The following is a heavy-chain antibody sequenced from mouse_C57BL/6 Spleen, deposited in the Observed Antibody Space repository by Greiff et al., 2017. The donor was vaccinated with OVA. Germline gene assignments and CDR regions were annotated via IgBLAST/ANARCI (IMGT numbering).Heavy chain of an antibody. CDR1: GYTFTSYW. CDR2: IDPSDSYT. J-gene: IGHJ4*01. D-gene: IGHD3-2*02. V-gene: IGHV1-69*01. CDR3: ARAAQATSEAMDY. Sequence: QVQLKQPGAELVMPGASVKLSCKASGYTFTSYWMHWVKQRPGQGLEWIGEIDPSDSYTNYNQKFKGKSTLTVDKSSSTAYMQLSSLTSEDSAVYYCARAAQATSEAMDYWGQGTSVTVSS.